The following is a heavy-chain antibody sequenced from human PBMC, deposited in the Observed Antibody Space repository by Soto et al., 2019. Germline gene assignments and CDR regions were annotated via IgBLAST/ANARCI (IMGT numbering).Heavy chain of an antibody. CDR1: GYTFTSYD. CDR3: ARGWNYASLYHYYYYGMDV. D-gene: IGHD1-7*01. Sequence: ASVKVSCKASGYTFTSYDINWVRQATGQGLEWMGWMNPNSGNTGYAQKFQGRVTMTRNTSISTAYMELSSLRSEDTAVYYCARGWNYASLYHYYYYGMDVWGQGTTVTVSS. J-gene: IGHJ6*02. CDR2: MNPNSGNT. V-gene: IGHV1-8*01.